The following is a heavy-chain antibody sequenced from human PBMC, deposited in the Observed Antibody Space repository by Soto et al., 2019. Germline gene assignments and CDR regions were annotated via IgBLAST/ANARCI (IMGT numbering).Heavy chain of an antibody. V-gene: IGHV4-59*01. CDR3: ARVLSGYDFPNYHYYYYMDV. D-gene: IGHD5-12*01. Sequence: SETLSLTCTVSGGSISSYYWSWIRQPPGKGLEWIGYIYYSGSTNYNPSLKSRVTISVDTSKNQLSLKLSSVTAADTAVYYCARVLSGYDFPNYHYYYYMDVWGKGTTVTVSS. CDR2: IYYSGST. CDR1: GGSISSYY. J-gene: IGHJ6*03.